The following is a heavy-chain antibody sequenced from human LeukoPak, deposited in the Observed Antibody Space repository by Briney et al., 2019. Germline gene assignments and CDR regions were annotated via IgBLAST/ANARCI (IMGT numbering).Heavy chain of an antibody. V-gene: IGHV4-38-2*02. D-gene: IGHD3-22*01. Sequence: SETLSLTCAVSGYSISNSYYWGWLRQPPGKGLEWIGSIYNTGRTYYNPSLKSRVTISIDTSKNQFSLNLRSVTAADTAVYYCARDAQTYYYDTSGYYFEYWGQGALVTASS. CDR3: ARDAQTYYYDTSGYYFEY. CDR2: IYNTGRT. CDR1: GYSISNSYY. J-gene: IGHJ4*02.